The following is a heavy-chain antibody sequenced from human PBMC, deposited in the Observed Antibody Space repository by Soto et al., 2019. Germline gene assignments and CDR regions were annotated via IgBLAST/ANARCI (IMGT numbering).Heavy chain of an antibody. D-gene: IGHD2-15*01. Sequence: GEALKISWQGSGYSFASYWIGRVRQMPGKDLGWMGIIYPGDSDNSYSTSFQGQVPFSADKSLRTGYLKWTSLKASDTALYYCGRARSFTLGFYSAGMDVWGQGTTVTVSS. J-gene: IGHJ6*02. CDR1: GYSFASYW. V-gene: IGHV5-51*01. CDR3: GRARSFTLGFYSAGMDV. CDR2: IYPGDSDN.